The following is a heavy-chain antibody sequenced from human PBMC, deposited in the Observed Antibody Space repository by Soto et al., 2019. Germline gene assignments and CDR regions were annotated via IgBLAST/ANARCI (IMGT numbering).Heavy chain of an antibody. CDR3: ASSVVVPSTINYFDY. CDR2: IFPADSDT. D-gene: IGHD2-15*01. Sequence: ESLKISCKGSGYSFSHYWIAWVRQMPGKGLEWMGIIFPADSDTEYSPSFQGQVTISADKSISTAYLQWSSLKASDTALYYCASSVVVPSTINYFDYWGQGSLVTVSS. J-gene: IGHJ4*02. V-gene: IGHV5-51*01. CDR1: GYSFSHYW.